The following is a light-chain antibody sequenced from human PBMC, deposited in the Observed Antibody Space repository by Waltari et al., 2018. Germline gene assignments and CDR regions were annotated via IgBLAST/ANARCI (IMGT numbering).Light chain of an antibody. Sequence: DIQMTQSPSTLSASVGDRVTITCRAGQSISDSLAWYQQKPGKAPKVLIYKTSSLDSGVPSRFSGSGSGTEFSLTISSLQPDYFATYYCLQYNTYPWTFGQGTKVEIK. CDR2: KTS. CDR3: LQYNTYPWT. V-gene: IGKV1-5*03. J-gene: IGKJ1*01. CDR1: QSISDS.